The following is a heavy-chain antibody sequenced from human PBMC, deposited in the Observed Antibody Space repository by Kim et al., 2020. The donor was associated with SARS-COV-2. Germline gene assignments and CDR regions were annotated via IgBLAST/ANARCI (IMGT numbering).Heavy chain of an antibody. CDR3: ARTYYDIRDAFDI. Sequence: SPSLKSRVTISGDPSKNQFSLKLSSVTAADSAVYYCARTYYDIRDAFDIWGQGTMVTVSS. J-gene: IGHJ3*02. D-gene: IGHD3-9*01. V-gene: IGHV4-34*01.